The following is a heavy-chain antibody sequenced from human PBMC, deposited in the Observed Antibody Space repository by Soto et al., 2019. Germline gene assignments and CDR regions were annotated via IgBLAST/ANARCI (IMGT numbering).Heavy chain of an antibody. D-gene: IGHD3-10*01. CDR3: ARGPRGMAATGPYYSYGMDV. CDR1: GLTFSSYG. CDR2: IWFDGTNK. V-gene: IGHV3-33*01. Sequence: QVQLVDSGGGVVQPGRSLRLSCAASGLTFSSYGMHWVRQAPGKGLEWVAVIWFDGTNKYYADSVKGRFVISRDNSKNTLYLQMNSLRAEDTAVYYCARGPRGMAATGPYYSYGMDVWGQGNTVTVSS. J-gene: IGHJ6*02.